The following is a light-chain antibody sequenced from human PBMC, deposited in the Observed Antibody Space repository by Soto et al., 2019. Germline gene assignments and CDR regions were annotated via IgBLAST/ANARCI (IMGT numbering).Light chain of an antibody. Sequence: QSVLTQPPSASGTPGQRVTIFCSGSSSNIGINYVYWYQQLPGTAPKLLIYRNNQRPSGVPDRFSGSKSGTSASLAISGLRSEDEADYYCATWDDSLSGVVFGGGPKVTVL. CDR2: RNN. V-gene: IGLV1-47*01. CDR1: SSNIGINY. J-gene: IGLJ2*01. CDR3: ATWDDSLSGVV.